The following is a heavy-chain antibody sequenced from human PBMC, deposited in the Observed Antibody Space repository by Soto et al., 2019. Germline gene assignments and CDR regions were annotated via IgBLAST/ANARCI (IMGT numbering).Heavy chain of an antibody. CDR1: GGSISSSSYY. Sequence: SETLSLTCSVSGGSISSSSYYWGWIRQPPGKGLEWIGSIYYSGSTYYNPSLKSRVTISVDTSKNQFSLKLSSVTAADTAVYYCARVREQQLPSLDVWGQGTTVTVSS. V-gene: IGHV4-39*07. CDR2: IYYSGST. J-gene: IGHJ6*02. D-gene: IGHD6-13*01. CDR3: ARVREQQLPSLDV.